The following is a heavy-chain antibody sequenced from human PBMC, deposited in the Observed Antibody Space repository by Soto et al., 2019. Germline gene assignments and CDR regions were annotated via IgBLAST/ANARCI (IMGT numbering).Heavy chain of an antibody. CDR2: ITWNSDMI. CDR1: GFTFGEFA. D-gene: IGHD2-2*01. J-gene: IGHJ6*02. CDR3: AKDGYAFHHSPMDF. V-gene: IGHV3-9*01. Sequence: SLRLSCTASGFTFGEFAMHWVRRPPGKGLEWVASITWNSDMIAYADSVKGRFTISRDNGENSLYLQLRSLRREDTAVYYCAKDGYAFHHSPMDFRGLGTTVIVSS.